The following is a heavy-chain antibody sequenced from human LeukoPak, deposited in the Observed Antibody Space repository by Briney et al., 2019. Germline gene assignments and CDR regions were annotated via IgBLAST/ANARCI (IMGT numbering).Heavy chain of an antibody. J-gene: IGHJ3*01. CDR1: GGTFSSYA. D-gene: IGHD3-16*02. V-gene: IGHV1-69*13. CDR2: IIPIFGTA. Sequence: SVKVSCKASGGTFSSYAISWVRQAPGQGLEWMGGIIPIFGTANYAQKFQGRVTITADESTSTAYMELSSLRSDDTAVYYCARGNYDYVWGSYRYCWFDPWGQGTMVTVSS. CDR3: ARGNYDYVWGSYRYCWFDP.